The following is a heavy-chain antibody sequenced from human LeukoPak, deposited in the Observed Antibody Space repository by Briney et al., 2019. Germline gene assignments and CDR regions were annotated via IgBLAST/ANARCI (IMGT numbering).Heavy chain of an antibody. V-gene: IGHV3-21*01. Sequence: GGSLRLSCAASGFTFSSYSMNWVRQAPGKGLEWVSSISSSSSYIYYADSVKGRFTISRDNAKNSLYLHMNSLRAEDTAVYYCARAFWSGYPPPEFDYWGQGTLVTVSS. J-gene: IGHJ4*02. CDR3: ARAFWSGYPPPEFDY. CDR2: ISSSSSYI. D-gene: IGHD3-3*01. CDR1: GFTFSSYS.